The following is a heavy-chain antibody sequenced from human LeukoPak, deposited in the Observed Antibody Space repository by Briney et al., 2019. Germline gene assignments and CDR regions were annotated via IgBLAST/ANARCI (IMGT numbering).Heavy chain of an antibody. D-gene: IGHD3-22*01. Sequence: QAGGSLRLSCAASGFTFSGSAMHWVRQASGKGLEWVGRIRSKANSYATAYAASVKGRFTISRDDSKNTAYLQMNSLKTEDTAVYYCTRQLGYDASHYYYYYMDVWGKGTTVTISS. CDR3: TRQLGYDASHYYYYYMDV. CDR2: IRSKANSYAT. J-gene: IGHJ6*03. CDR1: GFTFSGSA. V-gene: IGHV3-73*01.